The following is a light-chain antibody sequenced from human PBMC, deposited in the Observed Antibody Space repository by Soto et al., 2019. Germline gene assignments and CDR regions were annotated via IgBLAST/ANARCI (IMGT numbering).Light chain of an antibody. J-gene: IGLJ3*02. CDR2: EVS. Sequence: QSALTQPASVSGSPGQSITISCTGTSSDVGGYNYVSWYQQHPGKAPKLMIYEVSNRPSGVSNRFSGSKSGNTASLTISWLQAEDEADYYCSSYTSSSTWVLGGGTKLTVL. V-gene: IGLV2-14*01. CDR3: SSYTSSSTWV. CDR1: SSDVGGYNY.